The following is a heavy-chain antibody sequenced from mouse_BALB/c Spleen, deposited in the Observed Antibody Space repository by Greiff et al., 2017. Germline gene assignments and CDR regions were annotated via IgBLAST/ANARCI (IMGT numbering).Heavy chain of an antibody. Sequence: QVQLKESGPGLVAPSHSLSITCTVSGFSLTGYGVNWVRQTPGKGLEWLGMIWGDGSTDYNSALKSRLSISKDNSKSQVFLKMNSLQTDDTARYYCARDRDYYGSSYDAMDYWGQGTSVTVSS. CDR2: IWGDGST. CDR1: GFSLTGYG. V-gene: IGHV2-6-7*01. J-gene: IGHJ4*01. D-gene: IGHD1-1*01. CDR3: ARDRDYYGSSYDAMDY.